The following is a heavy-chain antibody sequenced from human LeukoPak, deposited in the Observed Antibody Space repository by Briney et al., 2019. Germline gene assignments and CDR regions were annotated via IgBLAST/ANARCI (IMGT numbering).Heavy chain of an antibody. CDR1: GYTLTELS. Sequence: GASVKVSCKVSGYTLTELSMHWVRQAPGKGLEWMGGFDPEDGETIYAQKFQGRVTMTEDTSTDTAYMELSSRRSEDTAVYYCATTAAFEYSSSWAQIDYWGQGTLVTVSS. CDR2: FDPEDGET. J-gene: IGHJ4*02. CDR3: ATTAAFEYSSSWAQIDY. D-gene: IGHD6-13*01. V-gene: IGHV1-24*01.